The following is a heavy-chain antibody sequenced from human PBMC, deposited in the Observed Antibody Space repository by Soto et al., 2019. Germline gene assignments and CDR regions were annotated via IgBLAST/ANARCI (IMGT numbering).Heavy chain of an antibody. CDR3: AFTVTTSPSYYYYMDV. Sequence: SETLSLTCTVSGGSISSSSYYWGWIRQPPGKGLEWIGSIYYSGSTYYNPSLKSRVTISVDTSKNQFSLKLSSVTAADTAVYYCAFTVTTSPSYYYYMDVWGKGTTVTVSS. V-gene: IGHV4-39*01. J-gene: IGHJ6*03. CDR1: GGSISSSSYY. D-gene: IGHD4-17*01. CDR2: IYYSGST.